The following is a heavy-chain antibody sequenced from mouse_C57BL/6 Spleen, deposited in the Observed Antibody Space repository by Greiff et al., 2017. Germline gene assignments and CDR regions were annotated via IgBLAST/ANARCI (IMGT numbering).Heavy chain of an antibody. J-gene: IGHJ4*01. D-gene: IGHD2-4*01. CDR1: GFTFSSYA. V-gene: IGHV5-4*01. Sequence: EVQLVESGGGLVKPGGSLKLSCAASGFTFSSYAMSWVRQTPEKRLEWVATISDGGSYTYYPDNVKGRFTISRDNAKNNLYLQMSHLKSEDTAMYYCARDLIRDAMDYWGQGTSVTVSS. CDR2: ISDGGSYT. CDR3: ARDLIRDAMDY.